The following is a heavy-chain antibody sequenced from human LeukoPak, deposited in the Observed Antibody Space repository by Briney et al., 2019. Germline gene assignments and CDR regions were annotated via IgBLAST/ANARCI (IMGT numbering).Heavy chain of an antibody. CDR2: IYYSGST. CDR1: GGSISSSSYY. V-gene: IGHV4-39*07. CDR3: ARDLTSPLWFGELGYFDL. J-gene: IGHJ2*01. Sequence: SETLSLTCTVSGGSISSSSYYWGWIRQPPGKGLEWIGSIYYSGSTYYNPSLKSRVTISVDTSKNQFSLKLSSVTAADTAVYYCARDLTSPLWFGELGYFDLWGRGTLVTVSS. D-gene: IGHD3-10*01.